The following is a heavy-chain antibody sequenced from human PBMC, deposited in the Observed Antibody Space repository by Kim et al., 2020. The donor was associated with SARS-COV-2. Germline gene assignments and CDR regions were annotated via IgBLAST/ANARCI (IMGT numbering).Heavy chain of an antibody. D-gene: IGHD3-10*01. CDR1: GFTFSSYG. V-gene: IGHV3-33*01. J-gene: IGHJ4*02. CDR3: ARDYGSGTFDY. CDR2: IWYDGSNK. Sequence: GGSLRLSCAASGFTFSSYGMHWVRQAPGKGLEWVAVIWYDGSNKYYADSVKGRFTISRDNSKNTLYLQMNSLRAEDTAVYYCARDYGSGTFDYWGQGTLVTVSS.